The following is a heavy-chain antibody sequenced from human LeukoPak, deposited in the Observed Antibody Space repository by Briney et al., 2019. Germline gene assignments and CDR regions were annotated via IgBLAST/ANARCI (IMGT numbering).Heavy chain of an antibody. CDR3: ARDTILAAAGTFFDY. D-gene: IGHD6-13*01. Sequence: GASVKVSCKASGYTFTSYYMHWVRQAPGQGLEWMGIINPSGGSTSYAQKFQGRVTMTGDTSTSTVYMELSSLRSEDTAVYYCARDTILAAAGTFFDYWGQGTLVTVSS. J-gene: IGHJ4*02. V-gene: IGHV1-46*01. CDR1: GYTFTSYY. CDR2: INPSGGST.